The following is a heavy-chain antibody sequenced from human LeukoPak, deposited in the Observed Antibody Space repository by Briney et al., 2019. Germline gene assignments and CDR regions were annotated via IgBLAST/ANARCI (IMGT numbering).Heavy chain of an antibody. CDR1: GFTVSSNF. CDR2: IYSGGST. CDR3: ASGLGAAGYLQRY. Sequence: PGGSLRLSCAASGFTVSSNFMTWVRQAPGKGLEWVSIIYSGGSTFYADAVKGRFTISRDNSKNTLYLQMNGLGAEDTAVYYCASGLGAAGYLQRYWGQGTLVTVSS. D-gene: IGHD6-13*01. J-gene: IGHJ4*02. V-gene: IGHV3-66*01.